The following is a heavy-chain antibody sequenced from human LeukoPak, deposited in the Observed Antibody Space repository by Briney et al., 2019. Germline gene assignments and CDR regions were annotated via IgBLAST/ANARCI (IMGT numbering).Heavy chain of an antibody. CDR2: IYYSGST. J-gene: IGHJ4*02. V-gene: IGHV4-39*01. CDR1: VGSIRSSSYY. CDR3: ARPQQWLGGYFDY. D-gene: IGHD6-19*01. Sequence: SETLSLTCTVSVGSIRSSSYYWGWVRQPPGEGLEWIGSIYYSGSTYYNPSLKSRVTISVDTSKNQFSLKLSSVTAADTAVYYCARPQQWLGGYFDYWGQGTLVTVSS.